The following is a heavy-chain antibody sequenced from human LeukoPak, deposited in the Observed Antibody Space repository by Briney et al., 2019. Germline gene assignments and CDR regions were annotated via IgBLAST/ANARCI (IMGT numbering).Heavy chain of an antibody. CDR1: GFTFTNYA. CDR3: AKEGPAAAYFDY. J-gene: IGHJ4*02. V-gene: IGHV3-7*01. Sequence: PGGSLRLSCAASGFTFTNYAMSWVRQAPGKGLEWVANIKEDGSEKYYVDSVKGRFTISRDNAKNSLYLQVNSLRAEDTAVYYCAKEGPAAAYFDYWGQGTLVTVSS. CDR2: IKEDGSEK. D-gene: IGHD6-13*01.